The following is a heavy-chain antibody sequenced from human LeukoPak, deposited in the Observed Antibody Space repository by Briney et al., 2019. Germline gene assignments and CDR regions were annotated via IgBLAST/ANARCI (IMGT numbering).Heavy chain of an antibody. D-gene: IGHD5-18*01. Sequence: SETLSLTCTASGGSISSYYWSWIRQPPGKGLEWIGYIYYSGSTNYNPSLKSRVTISVDTSKNQFSLKLSSVTAADTAVYYCARIGYSYGYYYYYYMDVWGKGTTVTISS. V-gene: IGHV4-59*01. CDR1: GGSISSYY. J-gene: IGHJ6*03. CDR3: ARIGYSYGYYYYYYMDV. CDR2: IYYSGST.